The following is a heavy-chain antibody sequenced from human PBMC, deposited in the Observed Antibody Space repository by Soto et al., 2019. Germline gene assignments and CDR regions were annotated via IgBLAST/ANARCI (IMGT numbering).Heavy chain of an antibody. CDR3: ASSSLYGMDV. CDR2: MNDSGST. Sequence: PSETLSLTCAVSGGSFSGYYWSWIRQPPGKGLEWIGEMNDSGSTKYNASLESRVAISVDTSKGHFSLTLTSVTAADTAVYYCASSSLYGMDVWGQGTTVTVSS. V-gene: IGHV4-34*01. J-gene: IGHJ6*02. CDR1: GGSFSGYY.